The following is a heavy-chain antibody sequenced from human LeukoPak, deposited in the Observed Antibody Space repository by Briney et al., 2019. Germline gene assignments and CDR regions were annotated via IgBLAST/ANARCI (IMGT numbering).Heavy chain of an antibody. Sequence: NTGGSLRLSCAASGFTFSDYYMSWIRQAPGKGLEWVSYISSSGSTMYYADSVKGRFTISRDNAKNSLYLQMSSLRAEDTAVHYCASVTTVTHWGQGTLVTVFS. D-gene: IGHD4-17*01. CDR2: ISSSGSTM. CDR3: ASVTTVTH. V-gene: IGHV3-11*01. CDR1: GFTFSDYY. J-gene: IGHJ4*02.